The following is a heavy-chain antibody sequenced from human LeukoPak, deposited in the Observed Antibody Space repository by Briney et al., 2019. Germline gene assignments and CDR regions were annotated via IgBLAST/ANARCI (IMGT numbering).Heavy chain of an antibody. Sequence: PGGSLRLSCAASGFTFSSYAMSWVRQAPGKGLEWVSGISWNSGSIGYADSVKGRFTISRDNAKNSLYLQMNSLRAEDMALYYCAKDRLEGMVTSGGFDYWGQGTLVTVSS. CDR1: GFTFSSYA. D-gene: IGHD3-16*01. CDR2: ISWNSGSI. V-gene: IGHV3-9*03. CDR3: AKDRLEGMVTSGGFDY. J-gene: IGHJ4*02.